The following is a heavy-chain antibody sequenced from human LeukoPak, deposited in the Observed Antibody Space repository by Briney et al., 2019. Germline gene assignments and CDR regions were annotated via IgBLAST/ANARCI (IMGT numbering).Heavy chain of an antibody. CDR1: GFTFGSYW. CDR2: VHSDGSIT. J-gene: IGHJ3*01. V-gene: IGHV3-74*01. CDR3: AREQEDCTGTTCYRAFDV. Sequence: PGGSLRLSCAASGFTFGSYWINWVRQAPGKGLVWVSRVHSDGSITNYADSVKGRFSISRDSAKNTLYLQMSSLRSEDTAVYYCAREQEDCTGTTCYRAFDVWGQGTMVTVS. D-gene: IGHD2-2*01.